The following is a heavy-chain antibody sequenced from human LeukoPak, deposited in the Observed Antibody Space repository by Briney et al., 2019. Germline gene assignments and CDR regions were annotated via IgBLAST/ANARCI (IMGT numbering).Heavy chain of an antibody. CDR2: INPNSGGT. Sequence: ASVKVSCKASGYTFTSYAMNWVRQAPGQGLEWMGWINPNSGGTNYAQKFQGWVTMTRDTSISTAYMELSRLRSDDTAVYYCARAYPLYYYDSSGYLYYFDYWGQGTLVTVSS. CDR3: ARAYPLYYYDSSGYLYYFDY. J-gene: IGHJ4*02. V-gene: IGHV1-2*04. D-gene: IGHD3-22*01. CDR1: GYTFTSYA.